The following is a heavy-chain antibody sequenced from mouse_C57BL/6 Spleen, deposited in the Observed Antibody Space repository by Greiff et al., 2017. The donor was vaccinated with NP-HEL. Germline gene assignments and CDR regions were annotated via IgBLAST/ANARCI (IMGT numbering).Heavy chain of an antibody. CDR3: ARSYYGNFDY. V-gene: IGHV1-61*01. D-gene: IGHD2-10*01. J-gene: IGHJ2*01. Sequence: VQLVESGAELVRPGSSVKLSCKASGYTFTSYWMDWVKQRPGQGLEWIGNIYPSDSETHYNQKFKDKATLTVDKSSSTAYMQLSSLTSEDSAVYYCARSYYGNFDYWGQGTTLTVSS. CDR1: GYTFTSYW. CDR2: IYPSDSET.